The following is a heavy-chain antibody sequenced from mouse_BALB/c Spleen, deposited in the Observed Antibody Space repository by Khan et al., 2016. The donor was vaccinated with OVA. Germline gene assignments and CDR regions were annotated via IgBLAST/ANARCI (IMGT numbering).Heavy chain of an antibody. V-gene: IGHV1-77*01. CDR1: GYTFTDYN. Sequence: QVQLKESGAELARPGASVKLSCKASGYTFTDYNINWVKQRTGQGLEWIGAIYPGSNNTYYNEKFKGKATLTADKSSSTAYMQLSSLTSEDSAVYFCAREWGGWFPYWGQGTLVTVSA. CDR2: IYPGSNNT. CDR3: AREWGGWFPY. J-gene: IGHJ3*01.